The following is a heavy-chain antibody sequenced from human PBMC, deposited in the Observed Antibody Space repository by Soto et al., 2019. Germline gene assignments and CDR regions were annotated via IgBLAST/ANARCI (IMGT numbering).Heavy chain of an antibody. CDR1: GYTFTEFD. Sequence: ASVKVSCKTSGYTFTEFDINWVRQAPGQGLEWMGWMNTNTGNTGYAQKFQGRVTMTRDTSISTAYMELRRLRSEDTAVYYCARVVRFFGGHAGYGGQGTLVTVS. CDR2: MNTNTGNT. CDR3: ARVVRFFGGHAGY. V-gene: IGHV1-8*01. D-gene: IGHD3-3*01. J-gene: IGHJ4*02.